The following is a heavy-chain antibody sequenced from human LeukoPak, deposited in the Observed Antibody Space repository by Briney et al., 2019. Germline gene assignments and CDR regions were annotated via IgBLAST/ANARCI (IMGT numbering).Heavy chain of an antibody. V-gene: IGHV4-59*01. J-gene: IGHJ5*02. Sequence: SETLSLTCTVSGGSISSYYWSWIRQPPGKGLEWIGYIYYSGSTNHNPSLKSRVTISVDTSKKQFSLKLSSVTAADTAVYYCARDRGGELIWFDPWGQGILVTVSS. CDR2: IYYSGST. CDR3: ARDRGGELIWFDP. CDR1: GGSISSYY. D-gene: IGHD3-16*01.